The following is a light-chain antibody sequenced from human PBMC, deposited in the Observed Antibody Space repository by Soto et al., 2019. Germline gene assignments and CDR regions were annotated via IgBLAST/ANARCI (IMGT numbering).Light chain of an antibody. CDR3: QHYGGSFI. V-gene: IGKV3-20*01. J-gene: IGKJ3*01. CDR1: QSINSKS. Sequence: EIVLTQSPGTLSLSPGEGATVSCRVSQSINSKSLVWYQRKFGQAPRLLFYNTSSRATGIPDRFSGSGSGTDFTLSISRLEPEDFAVYYCQHYGGSFIFGPGTKVDFK. CDR2: NTS.